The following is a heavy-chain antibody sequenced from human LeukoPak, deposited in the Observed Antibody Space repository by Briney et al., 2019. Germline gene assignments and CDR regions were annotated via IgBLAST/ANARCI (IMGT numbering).Heavy chain of an antibody. CDR3: AKDGGNSGSYYIDY. Sequence: HPGRSLRLSCAASGFTFDDYAMHWVRQAPGKGLEWVSGISWNSGSIGYADSVKGRFTISRDNAKNSLYLQMNSLRAEDTALYYCAKDGGNSGSYYIDYWGQGTLVTVSS. D-gene: IGHD1-26*01. CDR2: ISWNSGSI. J-gene: IGHJ4*02. V-gene: IGHV3-9*01. CDR1: GFTFDDYA.